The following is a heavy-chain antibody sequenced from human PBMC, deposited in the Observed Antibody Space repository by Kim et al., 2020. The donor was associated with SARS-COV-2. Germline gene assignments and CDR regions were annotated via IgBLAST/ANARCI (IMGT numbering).Heavy chain of an antibody. V-gene: IGHV3-64D*06. CDR2: ITSNGGST. Sequence: GGSLRLSCSASGFTFSNYLMHWVRQAPGKGLEYVSAITSNGGSTSYADAVKGRFTISRDNSKNTLYLQMSSLRGVDTAVYYCAKERNVILTGYPVGMDVWGQGTTVTVSS. J-gene: IGHJ6*02. CDR3: AKERNVILTGYPVGMDV. CDR1: GFTFSNYL. D-gene: IGHD3-9*01.